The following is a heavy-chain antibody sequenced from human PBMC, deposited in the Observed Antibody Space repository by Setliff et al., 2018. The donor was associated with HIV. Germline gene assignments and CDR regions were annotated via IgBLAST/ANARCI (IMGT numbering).Heavy chain of an antibody. CDR3: VREGATTAGFDI. J-gene: IGHJ3*02. D-gene: IGHD6-19*01. CDR2: ISWDSVSI. CDR1: GFTFNHYA. V-gene: IGHV3-9*01. Sequence: GGSLRLSCAASGFTFNHYAMHWVRQVPGKGLEYVGGISWDSVSIGYADSFKGRFTISRDNAKSSLFLEMTGLRPDDTALYYCVREGATTAGFDIWGHGTMVTVSS.